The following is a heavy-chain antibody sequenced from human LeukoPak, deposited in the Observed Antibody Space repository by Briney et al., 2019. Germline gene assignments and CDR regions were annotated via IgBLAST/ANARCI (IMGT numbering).Heavy chain of an antibody. CDR1: GFTFSSYW. CDR2: IKQDGSEN. CDR3: ARGGRLLRYFDWLPPSAFDY. J-gene: IGHJ4*02. V-gene: IGHV3-7*03. D-gene: IGHD3-9*01. Sequence: PGGSLRLSCAASGFTFSSYWVSWVRQAPGKGLEWVANIKQDGSENYYVDSMKGRFTISRDNAKNSLYLQMNSLRAEDTAVYYCARGGRLLRYFDWLPPSAFDYWGQGPLVTVSS.